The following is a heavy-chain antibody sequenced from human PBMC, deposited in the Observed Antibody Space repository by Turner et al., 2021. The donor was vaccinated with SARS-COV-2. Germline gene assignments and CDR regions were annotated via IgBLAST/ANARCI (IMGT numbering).Heavy chain of an antibody. V-gene: IGHV3-30*03. CDR2: ISYDGSNK. CDR1: GFTFSSYG. J-gene: IGHJ4*02. Sequence: QVQLVESGGGVVQPGRSLRPSCAASGFTFSSYGMHWVRQAPGKGLEWVAVISYDGSNKYYADSVKGRFTISRDNSKNTLYLQMNSLRAEDTAVYYCAREPPFCGGDCYFDYWGQGTLVTVSS. D-gene: IGHD2-21*02. CDR3: AREPPFCGGDCYFDY.